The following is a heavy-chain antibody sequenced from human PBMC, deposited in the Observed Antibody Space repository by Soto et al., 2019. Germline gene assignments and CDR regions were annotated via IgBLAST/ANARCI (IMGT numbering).Heavy chain of an antibody. CDR2: ISGSVGST. CDR3: AKDLSPLVYSSSDY. V-gene: IGHV3-23*01. D-gene: IGHD6-6*01. J-gene: IGHJ4*02. Sequence: GGSLRLSCAASGFTFSIYAMSWVRQAPGKGLEWVSAISGSVGSTYYADSVKGRFTISRDNSKNTLYLQMNSLRAEDTAVYYCAKDLSPLVYSSSDYWGQGTRVTVSS. CDR1: GFTFSIYA.